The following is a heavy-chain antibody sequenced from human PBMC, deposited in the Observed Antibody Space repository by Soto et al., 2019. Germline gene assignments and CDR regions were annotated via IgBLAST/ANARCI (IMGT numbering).Heavy chain of an antibody. CDR3: AALGVNFDH. V-gene: IGHV1-58*01. CDR1: VVTFTRGD. J-gene: IGHJ4*02. Sequence: AEQAPCDSSVVTFTRGDVQCVRQARGQRLEWIGWIGVGSGNRHYAQKFQERVTITRDMSTNTAYMELSSLRSEDTAVYYCAALGVNFDHWGQGNLVTFSS. D-gene: IGHD2-8*01. CDR2: IGVGSGNR.